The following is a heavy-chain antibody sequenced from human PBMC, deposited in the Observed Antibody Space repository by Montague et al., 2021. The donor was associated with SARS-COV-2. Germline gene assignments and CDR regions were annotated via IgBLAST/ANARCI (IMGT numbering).Heavy chain of an antibody. J-gene: IGHJ3*02. CDR1: GFSLSTSGMC. CDR3: ARIWGATRGDAFDI. V-gene: IGHV2-70*01. CDR2: IDWDDDK. Sequence: PALVKPTQTLTLTCTFSGFSLSTSGMCVSWIRQPPGKALEWLALIDWDDDKYYSTSLKTRLTISKDTSKNQVVLTMTNMDPVDTATYYCARIWGATRGDAFDIWGKGTMVTVPS. D-gene: IGHD1-26*01.